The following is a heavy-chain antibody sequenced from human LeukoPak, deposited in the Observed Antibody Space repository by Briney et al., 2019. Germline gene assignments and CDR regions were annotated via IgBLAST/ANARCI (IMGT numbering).Heavy chain of an antibody. CDR2: INHNGST. D-gene: IGHD3-22*01. Sequence: SETLSLTCAVYGRSFSGYYWSWIRQPPGKGLEWIGEINHNGSTNYNPSLKSRVTISVDTSKNQFSLKLSSVTAADTAVYYCASGYYYDSSGYPQGDYYYGMDVWGQGTTVTVSS. J-gene: IGHJ6*02. CDR3: ASGYYYDSSGYPQGDYYYGMDV. V-gene: IGHV4-34*01. CDR1: GRSFSGYY.